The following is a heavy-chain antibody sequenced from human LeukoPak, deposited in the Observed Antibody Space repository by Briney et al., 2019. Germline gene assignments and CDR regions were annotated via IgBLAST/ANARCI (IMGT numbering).Heavy chain of an antibody. V-gene: IGHV6-1*01. CDR3: ARGAGYYFPLDV. J-gene: IGHJ6*02. D-gene: IGHD1-26*01. CDR2: TCYKSKWYN. CDR1: GDSVSRYNVA. Sequence: SQTLSLTCVISGDSVSRYNVAWNWIRQSPSRGLEWLGRTCYKSKWYNDYAESLKSRITISPDTSKNQFYLQLNSVTPEDTAVYFCARGAGYYFPLDVWGQGTTITVSS.